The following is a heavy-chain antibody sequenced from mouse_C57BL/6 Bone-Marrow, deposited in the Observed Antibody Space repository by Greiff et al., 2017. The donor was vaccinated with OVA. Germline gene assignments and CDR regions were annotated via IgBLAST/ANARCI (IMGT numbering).Heavy chain of an antibody. D-gene: IGHD2-5*01. CDR3: TRVDSNYYAMDY. Sequence: QVQLQQSGAELVRPGASVTLSCKASGYTFTDYEMHWVKQTPVHGLEWIGAIDPETGGTAYNQKFKGKAILTADKSYSTAYMELRSLTSEDSAVYYCTRVDSNYYAMDYWGQGTAVTVSS. CDR1: GYTFTDYE. J-gene: IGHJ4*01. CDR2: IDPETGGT. V-gene: IGHV1-15*01.